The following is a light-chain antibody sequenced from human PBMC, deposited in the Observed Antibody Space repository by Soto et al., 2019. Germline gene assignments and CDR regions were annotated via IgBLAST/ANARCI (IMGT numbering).Light chain of an antibody. Sequence: SYELTQPPSVSVSPGQTASITCSGDKLGDRYAFWYQQKPGQSPVLVIYQDNRRPSGIPERFSGSNSGNTATLTISGTQGMDEADYYCQAWDSSAGGVFGGGTKLTVL. V-gene: IGLV3-1*01. CDR3: QAWDSSAGGV. CDR2: QDN. CDR1: KLGDRY. J-gene: IGLJ3*02.